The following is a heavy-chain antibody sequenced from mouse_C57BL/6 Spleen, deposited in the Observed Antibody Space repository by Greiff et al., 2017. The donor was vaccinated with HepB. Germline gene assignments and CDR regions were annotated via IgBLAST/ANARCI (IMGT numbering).Heavy chain of an antibody. CDR1: GYTFTSYT. CDR3: ARSDDGYYFPWFAY. J-gene: IGHJ3*01. CDR2: INPSSGYT. Sequence: VQLQQSGAELARPGASVKMSCKASGYTFTSYTMHWVKQRPGQGLDWIGYINPSSGYTKYNQKFKDKATLTADKSSSTAYMQLSSLTSEDSAVYYCARSDDGYYFPWFAYWGQGTLVTVSA. D-gene: IGHD2-3*01. V-gene: IGHV1-4*01.